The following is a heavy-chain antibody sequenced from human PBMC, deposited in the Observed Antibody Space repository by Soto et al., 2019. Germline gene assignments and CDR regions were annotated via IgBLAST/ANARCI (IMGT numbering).Heavy chain of an antibody. V-gene: IGHV4-39*01. Sequence: SETLSLTCTVSGGSVSSSSYYWGWVRQPPGKGLEWIGSVYYSGGTYYNPSLESRVTISVDKSKNQFSLKLMSLSAADTAVYYCGGLEGLATISYYFDYWGQGALVTVSS. J-gene: IGHJ4*02. CDR2: VYYSGGT. CDR1: GGSVSSSSYY. CDR3: GGLEGLATISYYFDY. D-gene: IGHD3-9*01.